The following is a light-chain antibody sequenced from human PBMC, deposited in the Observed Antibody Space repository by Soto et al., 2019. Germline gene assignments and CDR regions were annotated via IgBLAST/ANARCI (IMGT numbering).Light chain of an antibody. J-gene: IGKJ1*01. Sequence: EVVLTQSPGTLSLSPGERATLSCRASQSVSGSDLAWYQQKPGQAPRLLISGVSNRATGTPDRFSGSGSGTDFTLTISSLKPEDFAVFYCHQYGTSSPTFGTGNNVEI. CDR1: QSVSGSD. CDR2: GVS. V-gene: IGKV3-20*01. CDR3: HQYGTSSPT.